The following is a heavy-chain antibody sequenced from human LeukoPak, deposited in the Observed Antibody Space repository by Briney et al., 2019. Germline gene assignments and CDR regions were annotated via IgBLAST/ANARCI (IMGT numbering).Heavy chain of an antibody. CDR3: TTDFEVGYWGAEYFQH. D-gene: IGHD2-8*02. CDR1: GFTFSNAW. Sequence: GGSLRLSCAASGFTFSNAWMSWVRQAPGKGLEWVGRIKSKTDGGTTDYAAPVKGRFTISRDDSKNTLYLQMNSLKTEDTAVYYCTTDFEVGYWGAEYFQHWGQGTLVTVSS. CDR2: IKSKTDGGTT. J-gene: IGHJ1*01. V-gene: IGHV3-15*01.